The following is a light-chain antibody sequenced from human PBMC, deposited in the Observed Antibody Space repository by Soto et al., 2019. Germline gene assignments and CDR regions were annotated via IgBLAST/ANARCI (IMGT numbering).Light chain of an antibody. Sequence: IVLTQSPGTLSLSPGERATLSCRASQSVRSSYLAWYQQRPGQTPRLLIYGISIRATGIPDRFSGSGSGTDFTLTISRLEPEDFAVYYCLQYGSSPYTFGQGTKLEIK. V-gene: IGKV3-20*01. CDR2: GIS. J-gene: IGKJ2*01. CDR3: LQYGSSPYT. CDR1: QSVRSSY.